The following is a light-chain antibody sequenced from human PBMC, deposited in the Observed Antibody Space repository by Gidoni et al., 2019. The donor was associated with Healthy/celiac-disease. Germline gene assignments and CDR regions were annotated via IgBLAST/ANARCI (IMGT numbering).Light chain of an antibody. CDR1: QSVSSN. CDR3: QQYNNWPPLT. J-gene: IGKJ4*01. CDR2: GAS. V-gene: IGKV3-15*01. Sequence: EIVLTQSPATLSVSLGERATHSCRASQSVSSNLAWYQQKPGQTPRLLIYGASTRATGIPARFSGSGSGTEFTLTISSLQSEDLAVYYCQQYNNWPPLTFGGGTKVEIK.